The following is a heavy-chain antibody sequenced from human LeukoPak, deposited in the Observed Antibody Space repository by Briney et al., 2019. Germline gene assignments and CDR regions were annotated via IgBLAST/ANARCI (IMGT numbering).Heavy chain of an antibody. D-gene: IGHD1-1*01. J-gene: IGHJ3*02. CDR2: IHAGTGNT. CDR3: ARTDRTGTAGSAFDN. CDR1: GYTFTSYA. Sequence: ASVKVSCKASGYTFTSYAVHWVRQAPGQRLEWMGWIHAGTGNTKYSQKFQGRVTITRDTSASTVYMELSRLRPEDTAVYYCARTDRTGTAGSAFDNWGQGTEVTVSS. V-gene: IGHV1-3*01.